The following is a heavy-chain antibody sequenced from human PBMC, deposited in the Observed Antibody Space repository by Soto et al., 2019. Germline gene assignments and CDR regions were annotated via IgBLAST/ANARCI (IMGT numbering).Heavy chain of an antibody. J-gene: IGHJ6*03. CDR2: IYYSGST. V-gene: IGHV4-59*08. CDR1: GGSISSYY. D-gene: IGHD3-9*01. Sequence: SETMSLTCTASGGSISSYYWGWIRQPPGKGLEWIGYIYYSGSTNYNPSLKSRVTISVDTSKNQFSLKLSSVTAADTAVYYCARAPGDILTGYSPSVYYYYYMDVWGKGTTVTVSS. CDR3: ARAPGDILTGYSPSVYYYYYMDV.